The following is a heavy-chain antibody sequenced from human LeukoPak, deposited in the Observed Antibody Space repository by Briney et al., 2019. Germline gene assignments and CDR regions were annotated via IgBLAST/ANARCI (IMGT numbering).Heavy chain of an antibody. J-gene: IGHJ4*02. CDR3: AARPTSAAVAPSDF. CDR2: ISGSGDGT. D-gene: IGHD6-19*01. Sequence: GGSLRLSCAASGLTPSSCGMSWVRQAPGKGLEWVSAISGSGDGTYYADSVKGRFTISRDNSKSMLYLEMNSLRAEDTATYYCAARPTSAAVAPSDFWGQGTLVTVSS. CDR1: GLTPSSCG. V-gene: IGHV3-23*01.